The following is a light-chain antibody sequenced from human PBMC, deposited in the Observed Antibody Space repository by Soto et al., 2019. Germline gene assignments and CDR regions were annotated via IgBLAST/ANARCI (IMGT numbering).Light chain of an antibody. Sequence: EIMMTQSPATLSVSPGERATLSCRAGQSVSSSLAWYQQKPGQAPRLLIYGASSRATGIPDRFSGSGSGTDFTLTISRLEPEDFAVYYCQQYHSWPAFGRGTKVDIK. V-gene: IGKV3D-15*01. CDR1: QSVSSS. J-gene: IGKJ1*01. CDR2: GAS. CDR3: QQYHSWPA.